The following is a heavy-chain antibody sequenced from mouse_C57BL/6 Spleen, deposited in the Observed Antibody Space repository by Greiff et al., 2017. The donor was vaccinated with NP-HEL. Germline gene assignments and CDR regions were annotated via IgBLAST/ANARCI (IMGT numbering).Heavy chain of an antibody. CDR2: IDPNSGGT. CDR1: GYTFTSYW. Sequence: VQLQQSGAELVKPGASVKLSCKASGYTFTSYWMHWVKQRPGRGLEWIGRIDPNSGGTKYNEKFKSKATLTVDKPSSTAYMQLSSLISEDSAVYYCASSDYSNSYFDYWGQGTTLTVSS. D-gene: IGHD2-5*01. V-gene: IGHV1-72*01. J-gene: IGHJ2*01. CDR3: ASSDYSNSYFDY.